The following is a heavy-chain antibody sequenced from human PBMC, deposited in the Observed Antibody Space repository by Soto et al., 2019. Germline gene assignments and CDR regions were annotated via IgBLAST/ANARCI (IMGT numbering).Heavy chain of an antibody. Sequence: EVQVLESGGGLVQPGGSLRLSCAASGFTFSNYAMSWVRRAPGKGLEWVSTIHGGGDYTHYTDSVKGRFTISRDNSRNTLFLQMNSLRAEHTAVYYGAKSRGSGSYTKRNSDVWGRGTLVTVSS. D-gene: IGHD1-26*01. CDR1: GFTFSNYA. V-gene: IGHV3-23*01. CDR2: IHGGGDYT. CDR3: AKSRGSGSYTKRNSDV. J-gene: IGHJ2*01.